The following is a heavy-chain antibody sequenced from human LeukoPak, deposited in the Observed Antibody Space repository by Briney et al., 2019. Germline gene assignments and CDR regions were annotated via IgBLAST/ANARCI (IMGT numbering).Heavy chain of an antibody. J-gene: IGHJ6*03. V-gene: IGHV3-30*04. CDR3: AKDWGSGGSWFYYYYMDV. CDR2: ISYDGSYK. Sequence: GGSLRLSCAASGFTFSSYAMHWVRQAPGKGLEWVAIISYDGSYKYYADSVKGRFTVSRDNSKNTLYLQMNSLRAEDTAVYYCAKDWGSGGSWFYYYYMDVWGKGTTVTISS. D-gene: IGHD2-15*01. CDR1: GFTFSSYA.